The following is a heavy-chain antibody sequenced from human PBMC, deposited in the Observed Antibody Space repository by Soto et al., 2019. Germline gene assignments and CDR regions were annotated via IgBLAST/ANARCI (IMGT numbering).Heavy chain of an antibody. J-gene: IGHJ3*01. D-gene: IGHD5-12*01. Sequence: DVQLVESGGGLVRPGGSLRLSCAASGFTFSNYAMNWVRQSPRKGLEWVSVISTGGGGAYYADSVQGRFTISRDNSKNTLFLQMNSLRDEDTAIYYCVREGRGSFDFWGRGTMVTVSS. CDR2: ISTGGGGA. CDR1: GFTFSNYA. CDR3: VREGRGSFDF. V-gene: IGHV3-23*04.